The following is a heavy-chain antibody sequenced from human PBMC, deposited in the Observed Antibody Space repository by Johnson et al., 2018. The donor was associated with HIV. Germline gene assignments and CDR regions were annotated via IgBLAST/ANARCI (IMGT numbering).Heavy chain of an antibody. CDR3: ARVALTVAGIAFDTLDV. J-gene: IGHJ3*01. CDR2: ISSDGSNK. CDR1: GFTFSSYG. Sequence: QVQLVESGGGLVKPGGSLRLSCAASGFTFSSYGMHWVRQAPGTGLEWVAVISSDGSNKYYADSVKGRFTISRDNSKNTVYLQMNSLRAEDTAVYYCARVALTVAGIAFDTLDVWGQGTMVIVSS. D-gene: IGHD6-19*01. V-gene: IGHV3-30*03.